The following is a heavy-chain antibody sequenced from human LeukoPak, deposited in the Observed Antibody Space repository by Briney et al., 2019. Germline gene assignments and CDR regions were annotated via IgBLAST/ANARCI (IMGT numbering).Heavy chain of an antibody. CDR3: AREAPPVRGFYY. CDR2: IGRSGDSI. Sequence: GSLRLSCAASGFTFSSYEMNWVRQAPEKGLEWISYIGRSGDSIYYADSLKGRVTISRDNAKASLYLQMNSLRAEDTAVYYCAREAPPVRGFYYRGQGTLVTVSS. V-gene: IGHV3-48*03. CDR1: GFTFSSYE. J-gene: IGHJ4*01.